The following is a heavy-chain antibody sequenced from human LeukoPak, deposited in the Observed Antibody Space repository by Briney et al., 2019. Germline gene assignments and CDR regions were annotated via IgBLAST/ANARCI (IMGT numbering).Heavy chain of an antibody. CDR3: ATDTSNWNDGFDI. J-gene: IGHJ3*02. CDR2: FDLEDGKT. Sequence: ASVKVSCKVSGYTLTELSMHWVRQAPGEGLEWMGGFDLEDGKTIYAQKFQGRVTMTEDTSTDTVYMELNSLRSEDTAVYYCATDTSNWNDGFDIWGQGTLVTVSS. D-gene: IGHD1-1*01. V-gene: IGHV1-24*01. CDR1: GYTLTELS.